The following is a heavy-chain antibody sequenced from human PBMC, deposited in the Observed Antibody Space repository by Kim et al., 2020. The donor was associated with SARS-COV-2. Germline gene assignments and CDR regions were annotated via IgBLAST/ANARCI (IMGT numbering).Heavy chain of an antibody. CDR1: GFTVSSNY. D-gene: IGHD4-4*01. CDR3: ARDPRLQNFGRIYYYYGMDV. J-gene: IGHJ6*02. V-gene: IGHV3-53*01. CDR2: IYSGGST. Sequence: GGSLRLSCAASGFTVSSNYMSWVRQAPGKGLEWVSVIYSGGSTYYADSVKGRFTISRDNSKNTLYLQMNSLRAEDTAVYYCARDPRLQNFGRIYYYYGMDVWGQGTTVTVSS.